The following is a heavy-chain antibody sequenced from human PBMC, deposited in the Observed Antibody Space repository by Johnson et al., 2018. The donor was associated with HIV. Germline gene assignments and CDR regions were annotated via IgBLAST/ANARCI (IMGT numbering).Heavy chain of an antibody. D-gene: IGHD6-6*01. J-gene: IGHJ3*02. CDR3: ARTLGRHDDAFDI. V-gene: IGHV3-66*01. Sequence: VHLVESGGDLVKPGGSLRLSCAASGFAVSGYYMSWVRQAPGKGLEWVSVLFSGDTTYYADSVKGRFTISRDNSKNTLYLQLNSLRAEDTAVYYCARTLGRHDDAFDIWGQGTMVTVSS. CDR2: LFSGDTT. CDR1: GFAVSGYY.